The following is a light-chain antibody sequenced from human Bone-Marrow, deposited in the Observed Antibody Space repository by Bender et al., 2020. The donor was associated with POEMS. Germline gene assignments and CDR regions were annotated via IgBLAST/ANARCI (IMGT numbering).Light chain of an antibody. CDR2: EGS. V-gene: IGLV2-14*02. Sequence: QSALTQPASVSGSPGQSITISCSGTDSVLGTYGLVSWYQQHPGRAPKLLIYEGSERPSGVSNRFSGSKSGDTASLTISGLQAEDEADYYCYSFTASNTYVFGTGTKVTVL. CDR1: DSVLGTYGL. J-gene: IGLJ1*01. CDR3: YSFTASNTYV.